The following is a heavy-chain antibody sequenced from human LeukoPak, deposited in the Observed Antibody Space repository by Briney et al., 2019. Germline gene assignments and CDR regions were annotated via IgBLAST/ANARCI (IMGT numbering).Heavy chain of an antibody. V-gene: IGHV1-46*01. CDR1: GYTFTSYC. CDR3: ARERRIQLWLRKYYYYYMDV. D-gene: IGHD5-18*01. Sequence: ASVKVSCKASGYTFTSYCMHWVRQAPGQGLEWMGIINPSGGSTSYAQKFQGRVTMTRDMSTSTVYMELSSLRSEDTAVYYCARERRIQLWLRKYYYYYMDVWGKGTTVTVSS. J-gene: IGHJ6*03. CDR2: INPSGGST.